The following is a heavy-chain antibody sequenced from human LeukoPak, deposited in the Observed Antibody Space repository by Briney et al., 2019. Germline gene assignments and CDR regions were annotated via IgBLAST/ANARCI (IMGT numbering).Heavy chain of an antibody. CDR1: GGSISSYY. J-gene: IGHJ3*02. Sequence: PSETLSLTCTVSGGSISSYYWSWIRQPPGKGLEWIGYIYYSGSTNYNPSLKSRVTISVDTSKNQFSLKLSSVTAADTAVYYCARHGLLWFGELLSSLDAFGIWGQGTMVTVSS. CDR2: IYYSGST. D-gene: IGHD3-10*01. CDR3: ARHGLLWFGELLSSLDAFGI. V-gene: IGHV4-59*08.